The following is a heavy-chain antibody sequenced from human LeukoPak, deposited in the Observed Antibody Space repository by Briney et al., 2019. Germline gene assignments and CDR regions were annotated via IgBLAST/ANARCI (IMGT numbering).Heavy chain of an antibody. CDR1: GFTFSSYG. J-gene: IGHJ4*02. V-gene: IGHV3-33*08. CDR2: IWYGGSNK. CDR3: ASLEGSGSYYPRYFDY. Sequence: PGRSLRLSCAASGFTFSSYGMHWVRQAPGKGLEWVAVIWYGGSNKYYADSVKGRFTISRDNSKNTLYLQMNSLRAEDTAVYYCASLEGSGSYYPRYFDYWGQGALVTVSS. D-gene: IGHD3-10*01.